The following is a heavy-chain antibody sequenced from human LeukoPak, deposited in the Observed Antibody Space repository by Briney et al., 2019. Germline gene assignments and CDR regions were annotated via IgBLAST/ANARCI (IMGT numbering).Heavy chain of an antibody. Sequence: HPGGSLRLSCAASGFTFGSYAMSWVRQAPGKGLEWVSAISGSGGSTYYADSVKGRFTISRDNSKNTLYLQMNSLRAEDTAVYYCAKDPGYSSGWPVFDYWGQGTLVTVSS. CDR3: AKDPGYSSGWPVFDY. V-gene: IGHV3-23*01. J-gene: IGHJ4*02. CDR2: ISGSGGST. CDR1: GFTFGSYA. D-gene: IGHD6-19*01.